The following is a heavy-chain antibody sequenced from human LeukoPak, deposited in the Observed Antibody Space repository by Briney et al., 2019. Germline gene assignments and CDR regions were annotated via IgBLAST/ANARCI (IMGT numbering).Heavy chain of an antibody. V-gene: IGHV4-39*01. J-gene: IGHJ4*02. CDR2: IYYSGST. Sequence: SETLSLTCTVSGGSISSSSYYWGWIRRPPGKGLEWIGSIYYSGSTYYNPSLKSRVTISVDTSKNQFSLKLSSVTAADTAVYYCASTTVTTPFDYWGQGTLVTVSS. CDR3: ASTTVTTPFDY. D-gene: IGHD4-11*01. CDR1: GGSISSSSYY.